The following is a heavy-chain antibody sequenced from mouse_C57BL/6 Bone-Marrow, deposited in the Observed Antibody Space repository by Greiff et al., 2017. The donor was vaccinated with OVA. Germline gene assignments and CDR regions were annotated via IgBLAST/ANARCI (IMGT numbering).Heavy chain of an antibody. CDR3: ARQRRITTRYFDV. CDR2: ISNLAYSI. D-gene: IGHD1-1*01. V-gene: IGHV5-15*01. CDR1: GFTFSDYG. J-gene: IGHJ1*03. Sequence: DVKLVESGGGLVQPGGSLKLSCAASGFTFSDYGMAWVRQAPRKGPEWVAFISNLAYSIYYADTVTGRFTISRENAKNTLYLEMSSLRSEDTAMYYCARQRRITTRYFDVWGTGTTVTVSS.